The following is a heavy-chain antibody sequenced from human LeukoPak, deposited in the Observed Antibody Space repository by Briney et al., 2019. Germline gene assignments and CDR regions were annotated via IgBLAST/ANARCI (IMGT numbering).Heavy chain of an antibody. J-gene: IGHJ5*02. D-gene: IGHD6-19*01. Sequence: PGRSLTLSCSASGFTFRTHAMHWIRQAPGKGLEWVAMVWMGGENKFYRDSVRGRFTIPRDDSSSRLYIHMDSLRAEDTALYYCAIDSPGSGWVFWSWGQGTRVTVRS. CDR2: VWMGGENK. CDR3: AIDSPGSGWVFWS. CDR1: GFTFRTHA. V-gene: IGHV3-33*01.